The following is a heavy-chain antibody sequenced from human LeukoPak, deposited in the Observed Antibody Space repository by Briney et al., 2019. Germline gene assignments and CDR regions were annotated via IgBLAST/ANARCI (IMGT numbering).Heavy chain of an antibody. CDR2: ISSGSSSI. D-gene: IGHD2-2*01. V-gene: IGHV3-48*02. CDR3: ARGLPAAQTSFDY. Sequence: GSLRLSCAASGFTLSCHSMNWVRQAPGKGLEWVSYISSGSSSIFYADSVKGRFTISRDNAKNSLYLQMNSLRDEDTAVYYCARGLPAAQTSFDYWGQGTLVTVPS. J-gene: IGHJ4*02. CDR1: GFTLSCHS.